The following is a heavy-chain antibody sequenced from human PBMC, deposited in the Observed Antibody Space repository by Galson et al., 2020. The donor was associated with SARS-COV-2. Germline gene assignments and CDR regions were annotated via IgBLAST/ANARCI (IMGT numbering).Heavy chain of an antibody. Sequence: GGSLRLSCAASGFSFSDYQMSWIRQAPGKGLEWISHITRDGSLTYYADSVKGRFTISRDNAKSSLYLQMNSLRAEDTAVYYCARAPRVSSGWPICDYWGQGTLVPVSS. V-gene: IGHV3-11*01. D-gene: IGHD6-19*01. CDR3: ARAPRVSSGWPICDY. J-gene: IGHJ4*02. CDR1: GFSFSDYQ. CDR2: ITRDGSLT.